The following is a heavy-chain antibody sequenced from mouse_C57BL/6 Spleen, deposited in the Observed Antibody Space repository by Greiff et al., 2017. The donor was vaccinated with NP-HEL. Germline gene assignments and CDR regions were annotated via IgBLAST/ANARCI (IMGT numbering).Heavy chain of an antibody. V-gene: IGHV1-76*01. CDR3: AREGSNYVDYYAMDY. D-gene: IGHD2-5*01. J-gene: IGHJ4*01. CDR2: IYPGSGNT. Sequence: QVQLQQSGAELVRPGASVKLSCKASGYTFTDYYINWVKQRPGQGLEWIARIYPGSGNTYYNEKFKGKATLTAEKSSSTAYMQLSSLTSEDSAVYFCAREGSNYVDYYAMDYWGQGTSVTVSS. CDR1: GYTFTDYY.